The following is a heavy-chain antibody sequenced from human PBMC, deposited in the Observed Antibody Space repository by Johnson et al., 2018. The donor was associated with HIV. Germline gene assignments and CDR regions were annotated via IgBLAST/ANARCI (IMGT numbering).Heavy chain of an antibody. J-gene: IGHJ3*01. D-gene: IGHD3-22*01. CDR1: GFTFTDAW. Sequence: VQLVESGGGLVKPGGSVRLSCAVSGFTFTDAWMSWVRQAPGKGLEWVGRIKRKTDGGTTDYAAPVKGRFRISRDDSKNTVYLQMNSLKTEDTAVYFCTIDPIFLGYWYHSSPWGQGTMVTVSS. CDR2: IKRKTDGGTT. V-gene: IGHV3-15*01. CDR3: TIDPIFLGYWYHSSP.